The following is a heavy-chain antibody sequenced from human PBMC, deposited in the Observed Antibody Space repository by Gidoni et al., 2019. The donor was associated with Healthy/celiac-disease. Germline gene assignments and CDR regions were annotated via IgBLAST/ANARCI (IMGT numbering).Heavy chain of an antibody. CDR3: ARGGSHYYDSSGYLSRFDY. D-gene: IGHD3-22*01. CDR2: IIPILGIA. V-gene: IGHV1-69*09. J-gene: IGHJ4*02. Sequence: QVQLVQSGAGVKKPGSSVEGSCKASGGSFSSYATSWVRQAPGQGLEWMGRIIPILGIANYAQKFQGRVTITADKSTSTAYMELSSLRSEDTAVYYCARGGSHYYDSSGYLSRFDYWGQGTLVTVSS. CDR1: GGSFSSYA.